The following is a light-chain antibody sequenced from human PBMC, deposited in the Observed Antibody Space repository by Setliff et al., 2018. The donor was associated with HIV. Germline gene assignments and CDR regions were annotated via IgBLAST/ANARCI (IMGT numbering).Light chain of an antibody. J-gene: IGLJ1*01. CDR2: DVS. CDR3: SSYTTTITPYV. CDR1: SSDVGGYNF. V-gene: IGLV2-14*01. Sequence: QSALTQTASVSGSPGQSITIPCTATSSDVGGYNFVSWYQQHPGKAPKLMIYDVSRRPSGVSNRFSGSKSGSTASLTISGLQAEDEGDYYCSSYTTTITPYVFGTGTKVTVL.